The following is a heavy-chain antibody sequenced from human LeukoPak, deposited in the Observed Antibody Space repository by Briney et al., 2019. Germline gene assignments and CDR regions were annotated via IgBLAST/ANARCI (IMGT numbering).Heavy chain of an antibody. V-gene: IGHV4-34*01. CDR1: GGSFSGYY. Sequence: SETLSLTCAVYGGSFSGYYWSWIRQPPGKGLEWIGEINHSGSTNYNPSLKSRVPISVDTSKNQFSLTLSSVTAADTAVYYCARMYQWRPSGGAYFDYWGQGTLVTVSS. D-gene: IGHD2-2*01. CDR3: ARMYQWRPSGGAYFDY. J-gene: IGHJ4*02. CDR2: INHSGST.